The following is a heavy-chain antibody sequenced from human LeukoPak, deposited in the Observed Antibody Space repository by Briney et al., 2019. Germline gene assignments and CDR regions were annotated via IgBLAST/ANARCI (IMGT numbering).Heavy chain of an antibody. Sequence: GASVKVSCKASGYTFTSYYMHWVRQAPGQGLEWMGWINPNSGGTNYAQKFQGRVTMTRDTSISTAYMELSRLRSDDTAVYYCARVDYGDYFPDYWGQGTLVTVSS. CDR2: INPNSGGT. J-gene: IGHJ4*02. CDR3: ARVDYGDYFPDY. D-gene: IGHD4-17*01. CDR1: GYTFTSYY. V-gene: IGHV1-2*02.